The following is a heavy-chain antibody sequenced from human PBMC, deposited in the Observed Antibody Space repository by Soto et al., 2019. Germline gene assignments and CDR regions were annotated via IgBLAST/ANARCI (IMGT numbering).Heavy chain of an antibody. J-gene: IGHJ4*02. D-gene: IGHD1-26*01. CDR3: AREGSGSPATPQSFDY. CDR2: IWYDGSNK. CDR1: GFTFSSYG. Sequence: QVQLVESGGGVVQPGRSLRLSCAASGFTFSSYGMHWVRQAPGKGLAWVAVIWYDGSNKYYADSVKGRFTISRDNSKKTLFMQMNGLRAEDTAVYYCAREGSGSPATPQSFDYWGQGTLVTVS. V-gene: IGHV3-33*01.